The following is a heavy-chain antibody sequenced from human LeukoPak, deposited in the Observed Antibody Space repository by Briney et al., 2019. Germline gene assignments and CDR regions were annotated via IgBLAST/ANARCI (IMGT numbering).Heavy chain of an antibody. CDR1: GYTFTSYG. J-gene: IGHJ3*02. D-gene: IGHD3-22*01. CDR3: ASPYHYYDSSGYPRDAFDI. V-gene: IGHV1-18*01. Sequence: ASVKVSCKASGYTFTSYGISWVRQAPGQGLEWMGWIGAYNGNTNYAQKLQGRVTMTTDTSTSTAYMELRSLRSDDTAAYYCASPYHYYDSSGYPRDAFDIWGQGTMVTVSS. CDR2: IGAYNGNT.